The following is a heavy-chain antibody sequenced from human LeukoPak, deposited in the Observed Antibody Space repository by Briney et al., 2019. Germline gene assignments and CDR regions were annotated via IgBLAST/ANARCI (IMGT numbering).Heavy chain of an antibody. Sequence: SETLSLTCTVSGDSTSSSTYYWGWIRQPPGKGLEWIGSIFYSGSTYYNPSLKSRVTISVDTSKNQFSLKLRSVTAADTAVYYCARHGGPRSNSFQLPLDYWGQGTLVTVSS. CDR1: GDSTSSSTYY. V-gene: IGHV4-39*01. CDR2: IFYSGST. CDR3: ARHGGPRSNSFQLPLDY. J-gene: IGHJ4*02. D-gene: IGHD2-2*01.